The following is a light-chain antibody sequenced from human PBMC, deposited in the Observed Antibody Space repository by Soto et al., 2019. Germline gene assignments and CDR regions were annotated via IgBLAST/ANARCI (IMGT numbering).Light chain of an antibody. CDR1: QTIASVF. J-gene: IGKJ2*03. V-gene: IGKV3-20*01. Sequence: ELTQSPGTLSLSPGERATLFCRASQTIASVFLAWYQQKPGPAPRLLIYNASCRAAGIPDRFRGSGSGTDFTLTIIRLEHEDFAVYYCQQYSTSPRYSFGQGTKLEIK. CDR3: QQYSTSPRYS. CDR2: NAS.